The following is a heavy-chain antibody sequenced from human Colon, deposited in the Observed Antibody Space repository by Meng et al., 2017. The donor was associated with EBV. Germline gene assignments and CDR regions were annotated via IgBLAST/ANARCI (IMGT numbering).Heavy chain of an antibody. CDR2: IYYSGST. Sequence: EGVGPGVGRPARTRPITCTVSGGSVRSGGYDWTWIRQHPGKGLEWFGHIYYSGSTFYNPSLKRRVIISIDTSKNQFSLNLRSVTAADTAVYYCARVSSGWDYFDYWGQGTLVTVSS. V-gene: IGHV4-31*03. CDR1: GGSVRSGGYD. D-gene: IGHD6-19*01. J-gene: IGHJ4*02. CDR3: ARVSSGWDYFDY.